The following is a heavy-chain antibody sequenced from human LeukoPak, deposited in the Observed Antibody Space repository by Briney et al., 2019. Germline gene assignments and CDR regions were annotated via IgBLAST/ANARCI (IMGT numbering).Heavy chain of an antibody. V-gene: IGHV1-2*02. CDR3: AREMRPATTTLVAY. J-gene: IGHJ4*02. Sequence: ASVPVSFTPSVYIFTGYWIHWVRQAPGQGLEWMGFINPNSGNTNYAQKFQGRVTMTRDMSISTAYLELSSLTSDDTAVYYCAREMRPATTTLVAYWGQGTLVTVSS. CDR2: INPNSGNT. CDR1: VYIFTGYW. D-gene: IGHD1-1*01.